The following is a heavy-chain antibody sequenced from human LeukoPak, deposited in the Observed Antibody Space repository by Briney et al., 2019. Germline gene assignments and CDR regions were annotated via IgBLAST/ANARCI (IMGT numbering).Heavy chain of an antibody. CDR3: ARYFDILTGYDY. Sequence: EKLQGRVTMTTDTSTSTAYMELKSLRSDDTAVYYCARYFDILTGYDYWGQGTLVTVSS. D-gene: IGHD3-9*01. V-gene: IGHV1-18*01. J-gene: IGHJ4*02.